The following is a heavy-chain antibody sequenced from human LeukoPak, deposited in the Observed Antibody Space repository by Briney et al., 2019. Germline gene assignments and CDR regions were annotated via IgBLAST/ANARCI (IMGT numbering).Heavy chain of an antibody. CDR1: GASIRSGSYY. CDR2: IFYSGGT. V-gene: IGHV4-61*01. Sequence: SETLSLTCTVSGASIRSGSYYWSWIRQPPGKGLEWIGYIFYSGGTKYNPSLKSRVSISVDMSRSQFSLKLNSVTAADTAVYYCTRVSIHGYSDYWGQGTLVTVSS. CDR3: TRVSIHGYSDY. D-gene: IGHD3-16*02. J-gene: IGHJ4*02.